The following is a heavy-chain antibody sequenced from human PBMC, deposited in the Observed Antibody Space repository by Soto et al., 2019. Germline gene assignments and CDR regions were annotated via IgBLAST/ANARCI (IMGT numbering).Heavy chain of an antibody. CDR3: ALSTGYCSGGSCYRGAFDI. CDR1: GYTFTSYG. Sequence: QVQLVQSGAEVKKPGASVKVSCKASGYTFTSYGISWVRQAPGQGLEWMGWISAYNGNTNYAQKLQGRVTMTTDTSTSTAYMELRSLRSDGTAVYYCALSTGYCSGGSCYRGAFDIWGQGTMVTVSS. V-gene: IGHV1-18*01. D-gene: IGHD2-15*01. CDR2: ISAYNGNT. J-gene: IGHJ3*02.